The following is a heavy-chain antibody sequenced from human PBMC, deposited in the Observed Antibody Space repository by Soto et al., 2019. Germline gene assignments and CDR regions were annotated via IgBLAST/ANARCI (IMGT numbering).Heavy chain of an antibody. J-gene: IGHJ4*02. Sequence: PSETLSLTCAVSGGSVSSANYYWSWIRQPPGKGLEWIGYIYYSGSTNYNPSLTSRVTISRDNSKNRLYLQMNSLRAEDTAVYYCAKGPPLNYWGQGTLVTVSS. CDR2: IYYSGST. D-gene: IGHD3-16*01. CDR3: AKGPPLNY. CDR1: GGSVSSANYY. V-gene: IGHV4-61*01.